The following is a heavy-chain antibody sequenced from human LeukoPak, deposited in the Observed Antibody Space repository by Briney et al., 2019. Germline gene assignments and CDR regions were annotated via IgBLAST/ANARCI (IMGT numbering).Heavy chain of an antibody. CDR2: IYYSGST. V-gene: IGHV4-59*08. Sequence: SETLSLTCTVSGGSISSYYWSWIRQPPGKGLEGIGYIYYSGSTNYNPSLKSRVTISVDTSKNQFSLKLSSVTAADTAVYYCARHRALRIAAAGTRYYYYGMDVWGQGTTVTVSS. CDR1: GGSISSYY. CDR3: ARHRALRIAAAGTRYYYYGMDV. D-gene: IGHD6-13*01. J-gene: IGHJ6*02.